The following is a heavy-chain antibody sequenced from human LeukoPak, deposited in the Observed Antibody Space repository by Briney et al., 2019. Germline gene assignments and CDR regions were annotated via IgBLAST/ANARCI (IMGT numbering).Heavy chain of an antibody. CDR2: IKQDGSEK. J-gene: IGHJ3*02. CDR3: ARVESWERRAFDI. D-gene: IGHD1-26*01. V-gene: IGHV3-7*01. CDR1: GFTFSSYA. Sequence: GGSLRLSCAASGFTFSSYAMNWVRQAPGKGLEWVTNIKQDGSEKNYVDSVKGRFTISRDNAKNSLYLQMNSLRADDTAVYYCARVESWERRAFDIWGQGTMVTVST.